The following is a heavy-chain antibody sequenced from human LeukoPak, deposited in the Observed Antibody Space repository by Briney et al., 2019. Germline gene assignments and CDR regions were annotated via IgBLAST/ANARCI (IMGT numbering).Heavy chain of an antibody. Sequence: GGSLRLSCAASGFTFSSYAMHWVRQAPGKGLEWVAVISYDGSNKYYADSVKGRFTISRDNSKNTLYLQMNSLRAEDTAVYYCAKSPGNHKLPYYFDYWGQGTLVTVSS. D-gene: IGHD4-23*01. V-gene: IGHV3-30*04. CDR1: GFTFSSYA. J-gene: IGHJ4*02. CDR2: ISYDGSNK. CDR3: AKSPGNHKLPYYFDY.